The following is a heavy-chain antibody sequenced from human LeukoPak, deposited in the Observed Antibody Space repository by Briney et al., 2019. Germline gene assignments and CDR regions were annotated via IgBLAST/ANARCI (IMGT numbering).Heavy chain of an antibody. Sequence: GGSLRLSCAASGFTFSSYAMHWVRQAPGKGLEWVAVISYDGSNKYYADSVKGRFTISRDNSKNTLYLQMNSLRAEDTAVYYCARDPSRTYYYGSAQYNWFDPWGQGTLVTVSS. CDR1: GFTFSSYA. CDR3: ARDPSRTYYYGSAQYNWFDP. V-gene: IGHV3-30*04. CDR2: ISYDGSNK. D-gene: IGHD3-10*01. J-gene: IGHJ5*02.